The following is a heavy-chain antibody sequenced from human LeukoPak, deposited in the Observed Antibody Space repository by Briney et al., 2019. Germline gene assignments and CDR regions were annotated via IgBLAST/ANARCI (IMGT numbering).Heavy chain of an antibody. CDR1: GFTFSRYS. Sequence: GGSLRLSCAASGFTFSRYSMNWVRQAPRKGLEWISYISSSSSAIYYADSVRGRFTISRDNAKNSLYLQMNSLRDEDTAVYYCATNSADDSVWGQGTLVTVSS. J-gene: IGHJ4*02. V-gene: IGHV3-48*02. CDR2: ISSSSSAI. D-gene: IGHD5-12*01. CDR3: ATNSADDSV.